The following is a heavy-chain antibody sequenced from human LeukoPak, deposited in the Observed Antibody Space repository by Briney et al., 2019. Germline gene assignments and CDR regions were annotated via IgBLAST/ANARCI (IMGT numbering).Heavy chain of an antibody. J-gene: IGHJ4*02. CDR1: GFTFSTYS. Sequence: GGSLRLSCAASGFTFSTYSMTWVRQGPGKGLEWVPSIYPRGDSTFYADSVKGRFTISRDNSKNTLYLQMSSLRTEDTAIYYCAKDVVPDSGWDLDYWGQGTLVTVSS. V-gene: IGHV3-23*01. CDR3: AKDVVPDSGWDLDY. CDR2: IYPRGDST. D-gene: IGHD6-19*01.